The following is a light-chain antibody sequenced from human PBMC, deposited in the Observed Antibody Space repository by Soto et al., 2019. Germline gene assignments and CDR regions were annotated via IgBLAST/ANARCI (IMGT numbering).Light chain of an antibody. CDR1: QSVSSY. J-gene: IGKJ4*01. CDR2: DAS. CDR3: QHRSGWPLT. V-gene: IGKV3-11*01. Sequence: EIVLTQSPATLSLSPGERATLSCRASQSVSSYLAWYQHKPGQAPRLLIYDASNRATGIPARFSGSGSGTVFTLTISSLDPEDFAVYYCQHRSGWPLTFGGGTKVEIK.